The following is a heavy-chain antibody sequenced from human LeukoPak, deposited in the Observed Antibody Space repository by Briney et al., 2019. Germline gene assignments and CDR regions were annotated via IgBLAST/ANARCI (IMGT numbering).Heavy chain of an antibody. CDR2: ISAYNGNT. V-gene: IGHV1-18*01. CDR3: ARDLRTTVTTRFRGSNYYFDY. CDR1: GYTFTSYG. Sequence: ASVKVSCKASGYTFTSYGISWVRQAPGQGLEWMGWISAYNGNTNYAQKLQGRVTMTTDTSTSTAYMELRSLRSDDTAVYYCARDLRTTVTTRFRGSNYYFDYWGQGTLVTVSS. J-gene: IGHJ4*02. D-gene: IGHD4-17*01.